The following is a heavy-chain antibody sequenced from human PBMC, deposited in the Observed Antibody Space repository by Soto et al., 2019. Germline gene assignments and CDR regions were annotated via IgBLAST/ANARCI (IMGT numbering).Heavy chain of an antibody. CDR2: IYHSGST. CDR1: GGYISSVGCP. Sequence: TSEILCLTCAVSGGYISSVGCPWSWIRQPPGKGLEWIGYIYHSGSTYYNPSLKSRVTISVDRSKNQFSLKLSSVTAADTAVYYCATAPGPYWGQGTLVTVSS. CDR3: ATAPGPY. V-gene: IGHV4-30-2*01. J-gene: IGHJ4*02.